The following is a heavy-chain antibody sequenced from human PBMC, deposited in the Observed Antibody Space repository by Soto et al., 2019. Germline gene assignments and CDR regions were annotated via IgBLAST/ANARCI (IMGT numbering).Heavy chain of an antibody. V-gene: IGHV1-8*01. D-gene: IGHD2-2*01. Sequence: QVQLVQSGAEVKKPGASVKVSCKASGYTFTSHDINWMRQATGQGLEWMGWMNANSGHTNYAQKFKGRVTMTRDTSISPAYMELTNLRSEDTAIYYCASDMSTTWGQGTLVTVSS. CDR3: ASDMSTT. CDR1: GYTFTSHD. CDR2: MNANSGHT. J-gene: IGHJ5*02.